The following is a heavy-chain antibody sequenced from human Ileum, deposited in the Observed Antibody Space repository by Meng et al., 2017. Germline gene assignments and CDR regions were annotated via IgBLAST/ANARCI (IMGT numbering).Heavy chain of an antibody. Sequence: ASVKVSCKASGYTFTSYDINWVRQATGQGLEWMGWMNPNSGNTGYAQKFRGRVTMTRNTSISTAYMELSSLRSEDTAVYYCARAYYDYVWGSYRKQYYFNYWGQGTLVTVSS. CDR3: ARAYYDYVWGSYRKQYYFNY. D-gene: IGHD3-16*02. J-gene: IGHJ4*02. CDR1: GYTFTSYD. CDR2: MNPNSGNT. V-gene: IGHV1-8*01.